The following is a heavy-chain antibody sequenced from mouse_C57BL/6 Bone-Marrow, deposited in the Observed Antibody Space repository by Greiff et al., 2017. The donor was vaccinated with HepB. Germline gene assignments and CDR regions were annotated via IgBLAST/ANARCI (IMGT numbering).Heavy chain of an antibody. CDR3: ARHDYDED. V-gene: IGHV5-12*01. CDR2: ISNGGGST. D-gene: IGHD2-4*01. Sequence: EVQGVESGGGLVQPGGSLKLSCAASGFTFSDYYMYWVRQTPEKRLEWVAYISNGGGSTYYPDTVKGRFTISRDNAKNTLYLQMSRLKSEDTAMYYCARHDYDEDWGQGTLVTVSA. CDR1: GFTFSDYY. J-gene: IGHJ3*01.